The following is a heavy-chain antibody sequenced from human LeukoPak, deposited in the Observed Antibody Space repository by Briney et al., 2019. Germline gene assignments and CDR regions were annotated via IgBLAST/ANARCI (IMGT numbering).Heavy chain of an antibody. CDR2: MYHTGST. CDR3: ARGLIFDY. J-gene: IGHJ4*02. CDR1: GYSISSGYY. V-gene: IGHV4-38-2*01. Sequence: PSETLSLTCAVSGYSISSGYYWGCIRQPPGKGLEWIGSMYHTGSTHYNPSLKSRVTISVDTSKNQFSLKLSSVTAADTAVYYCARGLIFDYWGQGTLVTVSS. D-gene: IGHD3-10*01.